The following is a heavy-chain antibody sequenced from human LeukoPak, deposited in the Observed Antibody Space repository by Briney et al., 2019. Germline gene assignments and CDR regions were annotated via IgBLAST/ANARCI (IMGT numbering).Heavy chain of an antibody. CDR1: GFTFSSYA. V-gene: IGHV3-23*01. D-gene: IGHD4/OR15-4a*01. CDR2: ISGSGDNS. CDR3: AKCLGDGTNYYFAH. J-gene: IGHJ4*02. Sequence: HAGAPLSFSWAASGFTFSSYAMGWVRLAPGKGLEWVSLISGSGDNSYYADSVKGRFTISRDNSKNTLYLQMSSLRAEDTALYYCAKCLGDGTNYYFAHWGQGTLVTVSS.